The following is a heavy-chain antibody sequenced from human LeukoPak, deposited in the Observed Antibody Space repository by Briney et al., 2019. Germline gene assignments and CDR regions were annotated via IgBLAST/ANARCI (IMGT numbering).Heavy chain of an antibody. CDR3: ARADSSGYSLDENFDY. CDR1: GGTLSSYD. V-gene: IGHV1-69*04. J-gene: IGHJ4*02. D-gene: IGHD3-22*01. CDR2: IIPMFGIV. Sequence: GSSVKVSCKASGGTLSSYDINWVRQAPGQGLEWIGRIIPMFGIVNYAQNFQGRVTITADKSTNTAYMELSSLRSEDTALYYCARADSSGYSLDENFDYWGQGTLVTVSS.